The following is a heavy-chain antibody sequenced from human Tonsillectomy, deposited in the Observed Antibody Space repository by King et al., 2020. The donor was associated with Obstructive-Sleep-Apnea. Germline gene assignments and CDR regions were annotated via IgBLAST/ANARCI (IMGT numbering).Heavy chain of an antibody. Sequence: VPLQESGPGLVKPSQTLSLTCTVSGGSISSGDYYWSWIRQPPGKGLEWIGYIYYSGSTYYNPSLKSRVTISVDTSKNQFSLKLSSVTAADTAVYYCARGGRDYDILTGYYRDGMDVWGQGTTVTVSS. CDR1: GGSISSGDYY. CDR3: ARGGRDYDILTGYYRDGMDV. J-gene: IGHJ6*02. CDR2: IYYSGST. V-gene: IGHV4-30-4*01. D-gene: IGHD3-9*01.